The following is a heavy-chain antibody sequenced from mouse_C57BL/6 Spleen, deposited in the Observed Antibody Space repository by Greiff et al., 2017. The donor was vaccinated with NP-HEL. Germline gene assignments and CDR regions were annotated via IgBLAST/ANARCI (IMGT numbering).Heavy chain of an antibody. CDR2: ISDGGSYT. V-gene: IGHV5-4*01. J-gene: IGHJ4*01. Sequence: EVQLVESGGGLVKPGGSLKLSCAASGFTFSSYAMSWVRQTPEKRLEWVATISDGGSYTYYPDNVKGRFTISRDNAKNNLYLQMSHLKSEDTAMYYCARDRDSNYPSYAMDYWGQGTSVTVSS. CDR3: ARDRDSNYPSYAMDY. CDR1: GFTFSSYA. D-gene: IGHD2-5*01.